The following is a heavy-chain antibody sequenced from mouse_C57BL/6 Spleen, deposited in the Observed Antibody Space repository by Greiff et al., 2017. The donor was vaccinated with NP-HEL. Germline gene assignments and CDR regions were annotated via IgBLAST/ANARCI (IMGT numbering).Heavy chain of an antibody. CDR3: TNYYGSSPFDY. CDR2: IDPETGGT. D-gene: IGHD1-1*01. J-gene: IGHJ2*01. CDR1: GYTFTDYE. V-gene: IGHV1-15*01. Sequence: QVQLQQSGAELVRPGASVTLSCKASGYTFTDYEMHWVKQTPVHGLEWIGAIDPETGGTAYNQKFKGKAILTADKSSSTAYMQLRSLTSEDSAVYYCTNYYGSSPFDYWGQGTTLTVSS.